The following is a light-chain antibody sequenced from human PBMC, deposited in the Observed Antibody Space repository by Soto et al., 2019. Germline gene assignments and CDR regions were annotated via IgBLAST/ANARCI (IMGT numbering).Light chain of an antibody. V-gene: IGKV1-5*03. CDR1: QSISSW. CDR2: KAS. Sequence: DIQMTQSPSTLSASVGDRVTITCRASQSISSWSAWYQQKPGKAPKLLIYKASSLESGVPSRFSGSGSGTKFTLTISSLQPDDFATYYCQQYNSYSWTFGQGTKV. CDR3: QQYNSYSWT. J-gene: IGKJ1*01.